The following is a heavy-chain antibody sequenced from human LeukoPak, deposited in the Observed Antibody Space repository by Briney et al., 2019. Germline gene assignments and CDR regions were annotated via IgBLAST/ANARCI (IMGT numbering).Heavy chain of an antibody. D-gene: IGHD3-10*01. CDR3: AKDRSGYGDAFDI. CDR1: GFTFSSYG. J-gene: IGHJ3*02. V-gene: IGHV3-30*18. CDR2: ISYDGSNK. Sequence: GGSLRLSCAASGFTFSSYGVHWVRQAPGKGLEWVAVISYDGSNKYYADSVKGRFTISRDNSKNTLYLQMNSLRAEDTAVYYCAKDRSGYGDAFDIWGQGTMVTVSS.